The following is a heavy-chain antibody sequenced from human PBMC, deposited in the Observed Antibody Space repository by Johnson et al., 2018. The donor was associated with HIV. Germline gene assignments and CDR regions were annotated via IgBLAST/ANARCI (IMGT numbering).Heavy chain of an antibody. V-gene: IGHV3-30*04. CDR1: GFTFSSYA. Sequence: QVQLVEYGGGVVQPGRSLRLSCAASGFTFSSYAMHWVRQAPGKGLEWVAVISYDGSNKYYADSVKGRFTISRDNSKNTLYLQMNSLRAEDAALYYCAREGIGYGDYVDTFDIWGQGTMVTVSS. J-gene: IGHJ3*02. CDR3: AREGIGYGDYVDTFDI. CDR2: ISYDGSNK. D-gene: IGHD4-17*01.